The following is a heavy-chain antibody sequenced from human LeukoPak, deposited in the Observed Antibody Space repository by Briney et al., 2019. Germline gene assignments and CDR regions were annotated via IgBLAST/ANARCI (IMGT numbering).Heavy chain of an antibody. CDR2: IIPILGIA. D-gene: IGHD4-17*01. V-gene: IGHV1-69*02. J-gene: IGHJ2*01. Sequence: SVKVSCKASGGTFSSYTISWVRQAPGQGLEWMGRIIPILGIANYAQKFQGRVTITADKSTSTAYMELSSLRSEDTAVYYCARTVTTWDWYFDLWGRGTLVTVSS. CDR3: ARTVTTWDWYFDL. CDR1: GGTFSSYT.